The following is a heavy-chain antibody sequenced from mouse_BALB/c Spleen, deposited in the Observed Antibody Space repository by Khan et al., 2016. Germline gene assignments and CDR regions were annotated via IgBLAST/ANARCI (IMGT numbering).Heavy chain of an antibody. J-gene: IGHJ2*01. D-gene: IGHD2-4*01. CDR2: IRSKSNNYAT. CDR1: GFTFNIYA. CDR3: MRGNDYDVYFDY. Sequence: EVQLVESGGGLVQPKGSLKLSCAASGFTFNIYAMNWVRQAPGKGLEWVARIRSKSNNYATYYVDSVKDRFTISRDDSQSMLYLQMNNLKTEDTAMYYCMRGNDYDVYFDYWGQGIPLTVSS. V-gene: IGHV10-1*02.